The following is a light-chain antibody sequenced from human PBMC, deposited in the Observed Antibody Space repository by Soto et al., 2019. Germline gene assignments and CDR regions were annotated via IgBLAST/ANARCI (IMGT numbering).Light chain of an antibody. CDR1: QSVSSY. CDR3: QQRSNWPPS. V-gene: IGKV3-11*01. CDR2: DAS. Sequence: EIVLTQSPATLSLSPGERATLSCRASQSVSSYLAWYQQKPGQAPRLLIYDASNRATGIPARCSGSGSGTDVTLTISSLEPEDFAVYYCQQRSNWPPSFGGGTKVEIK. J-gene: IGKJ4*01.